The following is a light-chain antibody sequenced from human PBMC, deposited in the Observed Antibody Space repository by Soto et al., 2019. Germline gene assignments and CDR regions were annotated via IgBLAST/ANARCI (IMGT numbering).Light chain of an antibody. CDR2: AAS. CDR3: QQSYSTPQIT. CDR1: QSINSW. Sequence: DIQMTQSPSTLSASVGDRVTITCRASQSINSWLAWYQQKPGRAPKLLIYAASSLQSGVPSRFSGSGSGTDFTLTISSLQPEDFATYYCQQSYSTPQITFGQGTRLEIK. V-gene: IGKV1-39*01. J-gene: IGKJ5*01.